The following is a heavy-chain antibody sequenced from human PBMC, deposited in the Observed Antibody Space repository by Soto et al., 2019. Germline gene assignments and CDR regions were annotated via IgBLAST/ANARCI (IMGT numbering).Heavy chain of an antibody. CDR3: ARGSPRNTDFDY. CDR2: IWYDGSNK. V-gene: IGHV3-33*01. Sequence: QVQLVESGGGVVQPGRSLRLSCAASGFTFSSYGIHWVRQAPGKGLEWVAVIWYDGSNKYYADSVKGRFTISRDNSKNTLYLQMNSLRAEDTAVYYCARGSPRNTDFDYWGQGTLVTVSS. D-gene: IGHD1-1*01. J-gene: IGHJ4*02. CDR1: GFTFSSYG.